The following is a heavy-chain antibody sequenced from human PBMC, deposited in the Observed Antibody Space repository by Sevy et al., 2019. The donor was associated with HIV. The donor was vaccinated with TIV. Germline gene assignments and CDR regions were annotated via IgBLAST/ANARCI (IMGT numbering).Heavy chain of an antibody. CDR1: GFTFSTYA. V-gene: IGHV3-23*01. CDR3: AKDRVSGTYYTGDFDY. J-gene: IGHJ4*02. CDR2: ISASAGST. D-gene: IGHD3-10*01. Sequence: GGSLRLSCAASGFTFSTYAMTWVRQAPGKGLEWVSVISASAGSTYYSDSVKGRFTISRDNSKNTLYLQMNSLRAEDTAVYYCAKDRVSGTYYTGDFDYCGQGTLFTVSS.